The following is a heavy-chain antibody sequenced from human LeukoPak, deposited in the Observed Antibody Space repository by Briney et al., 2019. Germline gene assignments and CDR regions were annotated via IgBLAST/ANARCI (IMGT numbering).Heavy chain of an antibody. CDR3: AKDVAPDSGWDLDY. Sequence: GGSLRLSCAVSGLTFSTYSMTWVRQGPGKGLEWVPSIYNSGAKIFYADSVKGRFTISRDNSKNMLYLQMNSLRVEDTAVYYCAKDVAPDSGWDLDYWGQGTLVTVSS. V-gene: IGHV3-23*01. J-gene: IGHJ4*02. D-gene: IGHD6-19*01. CDR1: GLTFSTYS. CDR2: IYNSGAKI.